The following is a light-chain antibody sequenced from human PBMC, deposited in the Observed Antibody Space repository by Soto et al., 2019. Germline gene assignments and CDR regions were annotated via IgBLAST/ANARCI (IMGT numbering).Light chain of an antibody. CDR2: AAS. CDR3: QQYGSSPWT. CDR1: QTVLSN. Sequence: EIVMTQSPATLSVSPGERATLSCRASQTVLSNLAWYQQKPGQAPRLLIYAASRRATGIPDRFSGSGSGTDFTLTISRLEPEDFAVYYCQQYGSSPWTFGQGTKVDIK. J-gene: IGKJ1*01. V-gene: IGKV3-20*01.